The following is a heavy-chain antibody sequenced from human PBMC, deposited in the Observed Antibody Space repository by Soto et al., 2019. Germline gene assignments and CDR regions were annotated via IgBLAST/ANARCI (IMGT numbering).Heavy chain of an antibody. CDR1: GGSISSGAYY. Sequence: SETLSLTCTVSGGSISSGAYYWSWIRQPPGKGLEWIGYIYYSGSTYYNPSLKSRVTISVDTSKNQFSLKLSSVTAADTAVYYCATESSAAASEDYYYGMDVWGQGTTVTVSS. D-gene: IGHD6-13*01. CDR2: IYYSGST. J-gene: IGHJ6*02. CDR3: ATESSAAASEDYYYGMDV. V-gene: IGHV4-30-4*01.